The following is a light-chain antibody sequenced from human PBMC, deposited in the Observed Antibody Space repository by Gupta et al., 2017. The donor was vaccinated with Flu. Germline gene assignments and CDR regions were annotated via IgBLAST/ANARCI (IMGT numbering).Light chain of an antibody. CDR3: CSRLRGGGYV. CDR2: AGN. CDR1: SSDIGSSDL. Sequence: QPALPQPASVSGSPGPSITLSCSGTSSDIGSSDLVSWYQQHPGKAHKVVIYAGNNRPAGVSNRFSGSKSGNTASLTISGLQGEDEAEYYCCSRLRGGGYVFGTRTKVTVL. V-gene: IGLV2-23*01. J-gene: IGLJ1*01.